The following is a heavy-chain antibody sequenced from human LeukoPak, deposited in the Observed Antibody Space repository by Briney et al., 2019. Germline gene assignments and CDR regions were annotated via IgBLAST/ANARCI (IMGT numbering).Heavy chain of an antibody. V-gene: IGHV1-46*01. CDR1: GYTFTSYY. CDR2: INPSGGST. D-gene: IGHD6-13*01. J-gene: IGHJ6*02. Sequence: ASVKVSCKASGYTFTSYYMHWVRQAPGQGLEWMGIINPSGGSTSYAQKFQGRVTMTRDTSTSTVYMELSSLRSEDTAVYYCARRSSSWYGHYYYYYGMDVWGQGTTVTVSS. CDR3: ARRSSSWYGHYYYYYGMDV.